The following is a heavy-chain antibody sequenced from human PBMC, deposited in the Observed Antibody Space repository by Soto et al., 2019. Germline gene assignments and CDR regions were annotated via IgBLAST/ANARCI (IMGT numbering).Heavy chain of an antibody. CDR1: GGSFSGYY. V-gene: IGHV4-34*01. D-gene: IGHD2-2*01. J-gene: IGHJ4*02. Sequence: SETLSLTCAVYGGSFSGYYWSWIRQPPGKGLEWIGEINHSGSTNYNPSLKSRVTISVDTSKNQFSLKLSSVTAADTAVYYCARGKEGEIIVVVPAAMPRPFDYWGQGTLVTVS. CDR3: ARGKEGEIIVVVPAAMPRPFDY. CDR2: INHSGST.